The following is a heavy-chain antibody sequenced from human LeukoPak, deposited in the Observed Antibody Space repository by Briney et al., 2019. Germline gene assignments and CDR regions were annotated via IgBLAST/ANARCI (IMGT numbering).Heavy chain of an antibody. CDR3: AKGNYEKDYYYYGVDV. V-gene: IGHV3-9*01. CDR2: ISWNSGSI. J-gene: IGHJ6*02. Sequence: QTGGSLRLSCAASGFSFDDYAMHWVRQAPGKGLEWVSGISWNSGSIGYADSVKGRFTISRDNAKKSLYLQMNSLRPEDTALYYCAKGNYEKDYYYYGVDVWGQGTTVTVSS. D-gene: IGHD4-17*01. CDR1: GFSFDDYA.